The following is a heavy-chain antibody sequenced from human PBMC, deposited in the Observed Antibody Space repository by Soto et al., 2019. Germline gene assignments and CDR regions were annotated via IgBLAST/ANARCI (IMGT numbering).Heavy chain of an antibody. J-gene: IGHJ4*02. V-gene: IGHV3-30*18. Sequence: QVQLVESGGGVVQPGRSLRLSCAASGFTFSSYGMHWVRQAPGKGLEWVAVISYDGSNKYYADSVKGRFTISRDNSKNTLYLQMNSLRAEDTAVYYCAKDSYEYNWNYDRSANGYWGQGTLVTVSS. CDR3: AKDSYEYNWNYDRSANGY. CDR2: ISYDGSNK. CDR1: GFTFSSYG. D-gene: IGHD1-7*01.